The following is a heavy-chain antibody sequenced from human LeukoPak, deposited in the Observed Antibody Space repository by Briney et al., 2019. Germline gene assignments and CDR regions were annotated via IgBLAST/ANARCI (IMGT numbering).Heavy chain of an antibody. Sequence: SQTLSLTCAISGDSVSSNSAAWNWIRQSPSRGLEWLGRTYYRSKWYNDYAVSVKSRITINPDTSKNQFSLKLSSVTAADTAVYYCARHRGEWFGESTLDYWGQGTLVTVSS. CDR2: TYYRSKWYN. V-gene: IGHV6-1*01. J-gene: IGHJ4*02. D-gene: IGHD3-10*01. CDR3: ARHRGEWFGESTLDY. CDR1: GDSVSSNSAA.